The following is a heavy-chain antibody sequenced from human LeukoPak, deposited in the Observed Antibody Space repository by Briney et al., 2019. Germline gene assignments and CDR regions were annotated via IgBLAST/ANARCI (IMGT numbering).Heavy chain of an antibody. CDR3: ARTKVATTKNWFDP. V-gene: IGHV1-8*03. Sequence: ASVKVSCKASGYTFTSYDINWVRQATGQGLEWMGWMNPNSGNTGYAQKFPGRVTITRNTSISTAYMELSSLRSEDMAVYYCARTKVATTKNWFDPWGQGTLVTVSS. CDR2: MNPNSGNT. CDR1: GYTFTSYD. D-gene: IGHD5-12*01. J-gene: IGHJ5*02.